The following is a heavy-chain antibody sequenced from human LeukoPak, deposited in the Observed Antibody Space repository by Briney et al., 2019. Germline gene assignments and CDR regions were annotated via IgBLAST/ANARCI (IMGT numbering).Heavy chain of an antibody. V-gene: IGHV3-33*06. D-gene: IGHD3-10*01. Sequence: GGSLRLSCAASGFTFSSYSMNWVRQAPGKGLEWVAVIWYDGSNKYYADSVKGRFTISRDNSKNTLYLQMNSLRAEDTAVYYCAKGYGSGSYCIDYWGQGTLVTVSS. CDR1: GFTFSSYS. CDR3: AKGYGSGSYCIDY. CDR2: IWYDGSNK. J-gene: IGHJ4*02.